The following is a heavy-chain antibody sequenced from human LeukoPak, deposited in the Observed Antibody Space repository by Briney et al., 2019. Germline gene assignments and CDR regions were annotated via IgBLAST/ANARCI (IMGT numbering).Heavy chain of an antibody. D-gene: IGHD3-3*01. CDR1: GFTFSSYG. Sequence: GGSLRLSCAASGFTFSSYGMHWVRQAPGKGLEWVAVISYDGSNKYYADSVKGRFTISRDNSKNTLYLQMNSLRAEDTAVYYCAKFGKSGPYDFWSGYWDYWGQGTLVTVSS. J-gene: IGHJ4*02. CDR3: AKFGKSGPYDFWSGYWDY. V-gene: IGHV3-30*18. CDR2: ISYDGSNK.